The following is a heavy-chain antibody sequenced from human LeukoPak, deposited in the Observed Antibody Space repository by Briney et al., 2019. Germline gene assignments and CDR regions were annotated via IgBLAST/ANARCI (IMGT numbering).Heavy chain of an antibody. Sequence: SSETLSLTCTVSSGSFSSYYWNWIRQPAGKGLEWIGRIYITGSTNYNPSLKSRVTMSVDTSKNQFSLKLSSMTAADTAVYYCARGRGYYQDYWGQGTLVTVSS. D-gene: IGHD3-22*01. V-gene: IGHV4-4*07. CDR1: SGSFSSYY. CDR2: IYITGST. CDR3: ARGRGYYQDY. J-gene: IGHJ4*02.